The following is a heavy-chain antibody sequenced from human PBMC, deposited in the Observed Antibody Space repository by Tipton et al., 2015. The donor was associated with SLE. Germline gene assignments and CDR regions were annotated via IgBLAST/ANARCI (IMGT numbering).Heavy chain of an antibody. Sequence: GSLRLSCAASGFTFSSYWMSWVRQTPGKGLVWGANIKEDGSDKYYLDSVKGRFTISRDNAKNSLWLQMNSLRVEDTAVYYCARDAGGLEDYMDVWGKGTTVTVS. D-gene: IGHD3-10*01. V-gene: IGHV3-7*01. CDR2: IKEDGSDK. J-gene: IGHJ6*03. CDR3: ARDAGGLEDYMDV. CDR1: GFTFSSYW.